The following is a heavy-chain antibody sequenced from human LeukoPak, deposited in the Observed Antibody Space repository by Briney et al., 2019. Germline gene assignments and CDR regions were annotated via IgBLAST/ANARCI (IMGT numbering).Heavy chain of an antibody. D-gene: IGHD4-17*01. V-gene: IGHV4-61*02. Sequence: SETLSLTCTVSGDSINSGDNYWSWIRQPAGKGLEWIGRIYTSGSTNYNPSLKSRVTISVDTSKNQFSLKLSSVTAADTAVYYCARDSRDYGDYYFDYWGQGTLVTVSS. CDR2: IYTSGST. CDR3: ARDSRDYGDYYFDY. CDR1: GDSINSGDNY. J-gene: IGHJ4*02.